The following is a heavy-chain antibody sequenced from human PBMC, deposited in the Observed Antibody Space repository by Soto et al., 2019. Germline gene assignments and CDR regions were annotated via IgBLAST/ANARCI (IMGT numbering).Heavy chain of an antibody. J-gene: IGHJ5*02. CDR3: SRAPKGYSSGLHNWFDP. CDR2: MNPNSGNT. V-gene: IGHV1-8*01. CDR1: GYTFTSYE. D-gene: IGHD6-19*01. Sequence: QVQLVQSGAEVKKPGASVKVSCKASGYTFTSYEINWVRQATGQGLEWMGWMNPNSGNTGYAQKFQGRVTMTRNISISTAYMELSSLRSEDTAVYYCSRAPKGYSSGLHNWFDPWGQGTLVTVSS.